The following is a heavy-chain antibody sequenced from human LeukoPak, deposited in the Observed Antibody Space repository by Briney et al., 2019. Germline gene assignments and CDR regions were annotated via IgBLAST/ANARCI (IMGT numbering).Heavy chain of an antibody. Sequence: GESLKISCKGSGYSFTSYWIGWVRQMPGKGLEWMGIIYPGDSDTRYSPSFQGQVTISADKSISTAYLQWSSLKPSDTAMYYGARGVIAVAENWLDPWGQGTLDTVSS. J-gene: IGHJ5*02. CDR3: ARGVIAVAENWLDP. CDR1: GYSFTSYW. D-gene: IGHD6-19*01. V-gene: IGHV5-51*01. CDR2: IYPGDSDT.